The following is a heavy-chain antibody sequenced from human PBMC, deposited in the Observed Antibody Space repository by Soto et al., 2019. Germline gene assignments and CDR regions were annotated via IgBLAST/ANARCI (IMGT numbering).Heavy chain of an antibody. Sequence: QVQLVQSGAEVKKPGASVKVSCKASGYTFTSYGISWVRQDPGQGLEWMGWISAYNGNTNYAQKLQGRVTMTTDTATSTDDMELRSLRSDDTAVYYCARDSGGVAAAVWGQGTLVTVSS. CDR1: GYTFTSYG. D-gene: IGHD6-13*01. V-gene: IGHV1-18*01. CDR3: ARDSGGVAAAV. J-gene: IGHJ4*02. CDR2: ISAYNGNT.